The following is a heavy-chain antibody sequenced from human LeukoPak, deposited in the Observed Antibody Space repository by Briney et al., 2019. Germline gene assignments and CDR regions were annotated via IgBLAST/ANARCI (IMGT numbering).Heavy chain of an antibody. D-gene: IGHD3-3*01. Sequence: GGSLRLSCAASGFTFSSYWMHWVRQAPGKGLVWVSRINSDRSSTNYADSVKGRFTISRDNAKNTLYLQMNSLRAEDTAVYYCATNSFWSGYYWGQGTLVTVSS. V-gene: IGHV3-74*01. CDR2: INSDRSST. CDR1: GFTFSSYW. J-gene: IGHJ4*02. CDR3: ATNSFWSGYY.